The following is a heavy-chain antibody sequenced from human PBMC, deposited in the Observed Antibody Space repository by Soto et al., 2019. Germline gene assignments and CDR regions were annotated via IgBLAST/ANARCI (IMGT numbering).Heavy chain of an antibody. V-gene: IGHV3-21*01. CDR3: ARVMCGDCSSYYYYSMDV. J-gene: IGHJ6*02. D-gene: IGHD2-21*02. CDR1: GFTFGTFT. Sequence: GGSLRLSCAASGFTFGTFTMSWVRQAPGKGLEWVSSIGTTSTYIYYADSVRGRFTISRDNAKNSLYLQMNSLRAEDTAVYFCARVMCGDCSSYYYYSMDVWGQGTTVTVSS. CDR2: IGTTSTYI.